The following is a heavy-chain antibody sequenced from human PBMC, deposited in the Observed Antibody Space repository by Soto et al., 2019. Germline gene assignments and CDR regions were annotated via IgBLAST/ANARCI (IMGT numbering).Heavy chain of an antibody. Sequence: SETLSLTCTVTGGAISGYYWTWIRQSDGEGLEWIGRIYSSGSTNYNPSLKSRVTISLDTSMNYFSLGLSSVTAADTAVYYCARGQRFSDWFDPWGQGTLVTVSS. V-gene: IGHV4-4*07. CDR2: IYSSGST. CDR1: GGAISGYY. D-gene: IGHD3-3*01. CDR3: ARGQRFSDWFDP. J-gene: IGHJ5*02.